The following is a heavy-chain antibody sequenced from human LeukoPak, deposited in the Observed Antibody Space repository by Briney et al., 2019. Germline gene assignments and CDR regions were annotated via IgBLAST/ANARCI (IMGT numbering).Heavy chain of an antibody. CDR2: INSDGSST. V-gene: IGHV3-74*01. CDR1: GFTFTSYW. CDR3: AKEGQAYYYDSSGYPDY. Sequence: GGSLRLSCAASGFTFTSYWIHWVRQTPGKGLVWVSRINSDGSSTNYADSVKGRFTISRDNAKNTVYLHMNSLRAEDTAVYYCAKEGQAYYYDSSGYPDYWGQGTLVTVSS. D-gene: IGHD3-22*01. J-gene: IGHJ4*02.